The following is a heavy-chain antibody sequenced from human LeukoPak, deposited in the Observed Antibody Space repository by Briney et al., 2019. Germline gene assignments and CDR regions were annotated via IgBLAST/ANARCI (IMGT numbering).Heavy chain of an antibody. CDR3: AREGNDRAGFDY. Sequence: GGSLRLSCAASGFTFSSYAMGWVRQAPGQGLEWVSSISGSASTTYYADSVKGRFTISRDNSKNTLYLQMNSLRAEDTAVYYCAREGNDRAGFDYWGQGTLVTVSS. CDR2: ISGSASTT. V-gene: IGHV3-23*01. J-gene: IGHJ4*02. CDR1: GFTFSSYA. D-gene: IGHD1-1*01.